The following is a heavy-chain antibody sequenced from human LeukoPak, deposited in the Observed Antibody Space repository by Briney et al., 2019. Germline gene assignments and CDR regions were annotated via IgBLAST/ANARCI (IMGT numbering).Heavy chain of an antibody. CDR3: AREREAADPNYYGMDV. Sequence: GGSLRLSCAASGFTFSSYWMHWVRQAPGKGLVWVSRINTDGSSTSYADSVKGRFTISRDNAKNTLYLQMNSLRAEDTAVYYCAREREAADPNYYGMDVWGQGTTVTVSS. CDR2: INTDGSST. D-gene: IGHD6-13*01. J-gene: IGHJ6*02. V-gene: IGHV3-74*01. CDR1: GFTFSSYW.